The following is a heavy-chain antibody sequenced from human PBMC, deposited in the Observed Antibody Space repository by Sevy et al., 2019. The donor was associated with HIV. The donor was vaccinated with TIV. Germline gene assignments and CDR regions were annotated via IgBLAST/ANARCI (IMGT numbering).Heavy chain of an antibody. J-gene: IGHJ3*02. CDR3: ARGFIMRAFDI. D-gene: IGHD3-10*01. Sequence: GGSLRLSCAASGFTFSSYDMHWVRQATGKGLEWVSAIGTAGDTYYPGSVKGRFTISRENAMNSLYLQMNSLRAGDTAVYYCARGFIMRAFDIWGQGTMVTVSS. CDR2: IGTAGDT. V-gene: IGHV3-13*01. CDR1: GFTFSSYD.